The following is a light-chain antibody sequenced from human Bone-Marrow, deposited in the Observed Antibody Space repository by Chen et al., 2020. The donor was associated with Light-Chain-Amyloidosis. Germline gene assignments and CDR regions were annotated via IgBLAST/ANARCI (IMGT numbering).Light chain of an antibody. J-gene: IGKJ4*02. CDR3: QQSYSLPLT. V-gene: IGKV1-39*01. CDR1: LHIENY. Sequence: DTRMTQSPSSLSAAVGDEITISCRTSLHIENYLNWYQLKPGTAPKLLIFLASRLQSGVPSRFSGRGSGTSFTLTIDNLQPEDFATYYCQQSYSLPLTFGGGTKV. CDR2: LAS.